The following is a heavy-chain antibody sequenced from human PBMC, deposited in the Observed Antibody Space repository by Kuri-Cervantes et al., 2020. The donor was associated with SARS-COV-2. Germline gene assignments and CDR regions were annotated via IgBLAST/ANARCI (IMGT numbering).Heavy chain of an antibody. Sequence: GESLKISCASSGFSFSDYVMTWVRQAPGKGLEWVSIINDAGTTTHYADSVKGRFTISRDNSKNTVYLQMNNLEVEDTAVYFCARDRFLELGPSHMDVWGKGTTVTVSS. CDR3: ARDRFLELGPSHMDV. CDR1: GFSFSDYV. J-gene: IGHJ6*03. CDR2: INDAGTTT. D-gene: IGHD1-7*01. V-gene: IGHV3-23*01.